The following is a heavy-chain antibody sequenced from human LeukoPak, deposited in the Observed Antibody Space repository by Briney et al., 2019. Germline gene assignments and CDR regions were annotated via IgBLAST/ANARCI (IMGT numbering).Heavy chain of an antibody. CDR3: ARDGFTVVTAFDI. D-gene: IGHD4-23*01. CDR2: ISNDGSKK. CDR1: GFTLSSYS. V-gene: IGHV3-30-3*01. J-gene: IGHJ3*02. Sequence: GGSLRLSCAASGFTLSSYSMHWVRQAPGKGLEWVAVISNDGSKKYYADSVKGRFTISRDNSQNTVYLQMNSLRAEDTAVYYCARDGFTVVTAFDIWGQGTMVTVSS.